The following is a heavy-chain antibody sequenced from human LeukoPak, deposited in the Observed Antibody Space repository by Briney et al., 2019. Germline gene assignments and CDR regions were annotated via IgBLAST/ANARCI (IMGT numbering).Heavy chain of an antibody. V-gene: IGHV1-2*02. J-gene: IGHJ4*02. CDR1: GYTFTAYY. D-gene: IGHD3-10*01. CDR3: ARDRAYYYGSGSYYRIFDY. CDR2: INPNTGDT. Sequence: GASVMVSCKASGYTFTAYYVHWVRQAPGQGLEWIGWINPNTGDTNYAQKLQGRVTMTTDTSTSTAYMELRSLRSDDTAVYYCARDRAYYYGSGSYYRIFDYWGQGTLVTVSS.